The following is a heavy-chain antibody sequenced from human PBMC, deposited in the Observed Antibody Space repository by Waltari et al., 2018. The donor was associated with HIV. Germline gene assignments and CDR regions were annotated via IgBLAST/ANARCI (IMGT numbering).Heavy chain of an antibody. Sequence: EVQLVESGGGLVQPGGSLRLSCAASGLTFSSYWMHWVRQAPGKGLVWVSRIKSDGSSTTYADSVKGRFTISRDNAKNTLYLQMNSLRDEDTAVYYCATFPINDHSNKRLGYWGQGTLVTVSS. J-gene: IGHJ4*02. CDR3: ATFPINDHSNKRLGY. V-gene: IGHV3-74*01. CDR1: GLTFSSYW. D-gene: IGHD4-4*01. CDR2: IKSDGSST.